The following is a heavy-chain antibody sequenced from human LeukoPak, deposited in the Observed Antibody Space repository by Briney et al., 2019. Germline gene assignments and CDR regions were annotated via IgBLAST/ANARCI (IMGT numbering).Heavy chain of an antibody. CDR2: INVGNGNT. D-gene: IGHD3-10*01. CDR1: GYTFTDYA. CDR3: ARVLWFGEFSP. V-gene: IGHV1-3*03. Sequence: ASVNVSCKASGYTFTDYALHWVRQAPGQRLEWMGWINVGNGNTKYSQAFQGRLTITRDTSASTAYMELSSLRSEDMAVYYCARVLWFGEFSPWGQGTLVTVSS. J-gene: IGHJ5*02.